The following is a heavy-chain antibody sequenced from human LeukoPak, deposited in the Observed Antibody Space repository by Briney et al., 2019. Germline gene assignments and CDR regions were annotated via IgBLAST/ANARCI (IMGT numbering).Heavy chain of an antibody. CDR2: IHYSGST. CDR3: ARPLASGWYSWFDP. Sequence: PSETLPLTCTVSGDSISSGSYSWGWIRQPPGKGLEWIGSIHYSGSTYYNPSLNSRVTISVDTPKNQFSLKLSSVTAADTAVYYCARPLASGWYSWFDPWGQGTVVTVTS. D-gene: IGHD6-19*01. J-gene: IGHJ5*02. V-gene: IGHV4-39*01. CDR1: GDSISSGSYS.